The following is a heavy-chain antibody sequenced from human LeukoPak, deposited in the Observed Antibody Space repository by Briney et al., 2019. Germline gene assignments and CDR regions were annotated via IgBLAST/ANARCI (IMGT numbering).Heavy chain of an antibody. V-gene: IGHV3-30*18. CDR3: AKETLGYCSGGSCQGLNC. CDR1: GFTFTIYG. Sequence: PGRSLRLSCAASGFTFTIYGMYWVRQAPGKGLEWVAMISYDESNKYYTDSVKGRFTISRDNSKNTLYLQMNSLRAEDTAIYYCAKETLGYCSGGSCQGLNCWGQGTLVTVSS. CDR2: ISYDESNK. D-gene: IGHD2-15*01. J-gene: IGHJ4*02.